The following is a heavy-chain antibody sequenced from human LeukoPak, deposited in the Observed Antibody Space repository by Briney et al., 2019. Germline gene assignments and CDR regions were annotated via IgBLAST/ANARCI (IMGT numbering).Heavy chain of an antibody. CDR2: ICSSGGST. V-gene: IGHV3-23*01. J-gene: IGHJ4*02. CDR3: AKDRSGRQQLVTSFDY. CDR1: GFTFSSYA. Sequence: GGSLRLSCAASGFTFSSYAMSWVPQAPGKGLEGVSAICSSGGSTSYADSVKGRFTISRDNSKNTLYLQMSSLRAEDTAVYYCAKDRSGRQQLVTSFDYWGQGTLVTVSS. D-gene: IGHD6-13*01.